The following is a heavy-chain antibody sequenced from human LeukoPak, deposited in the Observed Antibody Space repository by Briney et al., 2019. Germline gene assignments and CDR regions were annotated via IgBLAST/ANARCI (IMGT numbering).Heavy chain of an antibody. CDR2: IYYSGST. D-gene: IGHD3-10*01. Sequence: SETLSLTCTVSGGSISSYYWSWIRQPPGKGLEWIVYIYYSGSTNYNPSLKSRVTISVDTSKNQFSLKLSSVTAADTAVYYCARVITMVRGVIKGLGYMDVWGKGTTVTVSS. V-gene: IGHV4-59*01. CDR3: ARVITMVRGVIKGLGYMDV. J-gene: IGHJ6*03. CDR1: GGSISSYY.